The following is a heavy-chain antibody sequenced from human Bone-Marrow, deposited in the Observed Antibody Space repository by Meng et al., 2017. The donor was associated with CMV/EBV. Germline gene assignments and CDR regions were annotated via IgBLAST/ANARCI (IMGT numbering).Heavy chain of an antibody. CDR1: GYTFTGYF. Sequence: ASVKVSCKASGYTFTGYFMHWVRQAPGQGLEWMGWINPNSGGTNYAQKFQGRVTMTRDTSISTASMELSRLTSDDTAVYYCARPPGEGAYVYYGMDVWGQGTTVTVSS. V-gene: IGHV1-2*02. J-gene: IGHJ6*02. D-gene: IGHD7-27*01. CDR3: ARPPGEGAYVYYGMDV. CDR2: INPNSGGT.